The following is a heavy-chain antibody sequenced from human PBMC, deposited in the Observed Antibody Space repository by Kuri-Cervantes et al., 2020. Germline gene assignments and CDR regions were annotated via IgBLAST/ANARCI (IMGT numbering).Heavy chain of an antibody. CDR3: AKDQEVATRGILTR. J-gene: IGHJ4*02. CDR2: IYYSGST. CDR1: GGSMSSYY. D-gene: IGHD5-12*01. V-gene: IGHV4-59*12. Sequence: GSLRLSCTVSGGSMSSYYWSWIRQPPGKELEWIGYIYYSGSTNYNPSLKSRVTMSVDTSKNQFSLKLSSVTAADTAVYYCAKDQEVATRGILTRWGQGTLVTVSS.